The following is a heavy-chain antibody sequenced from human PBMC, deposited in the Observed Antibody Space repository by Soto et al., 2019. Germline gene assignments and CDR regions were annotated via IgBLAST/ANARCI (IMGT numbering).Heavy chain of an antibody. D-gene: IGHD6-19*01. CDR2: INHSGST. CDR3: GPRGAVADPRGY. V-gene: IGHV4-34*01. Sequence: QVQLQQWGAGLLKPSETLSLTCAVYGGSFSDFYWTWIRQLPGKGLEWIGEINHSGSTNYNPSLKSRVAISVDTSKNQFFLNLRSVTAADTAVYYCGPRGAVADPRGYWGQGTLVTVSS. CDR1: GGSFSDFY. J-gene: IGHJ4*02.